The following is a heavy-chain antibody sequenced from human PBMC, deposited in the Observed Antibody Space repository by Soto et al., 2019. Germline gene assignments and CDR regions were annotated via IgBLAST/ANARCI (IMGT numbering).Heavy chain of an antibody. D-gene: IGHD3-10*01. V-gene: IGHV3-21*01. CDR1: GFTFSSYT. CDR2: ISSSSSCI. CDR3: ARVAGVAGMDV. Sequence: LRLSCAASGFTFSSYTMHWVRQAPGRGLEWVSCISSSSSCIYYADSVKGRFTISRDNAKDSLYLQMSSLRAEDTAVYYCARVAGVAGMDVWGQGTTVTVSS. J-gene: IGHJ6*02.